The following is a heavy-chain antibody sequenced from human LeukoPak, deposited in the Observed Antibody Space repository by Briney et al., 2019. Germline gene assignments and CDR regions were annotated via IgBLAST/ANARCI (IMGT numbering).Heavy chain of an antibody. CDR3: ARDPPTHYDFWSGHYLPHGMDV. V-gene: IGHV1-18*01. J-gene: IGHJ6*02. CDR2: INAYNGNT. D-gene: IGHD3-3*01. Sequence: ASVKVSCKASGYTFTSYAFSWVRQAPGQGLEWMGWINAYNGNTIYAQKLQGRVTMTTDTSTTTAYMELTSLRSDDTAVYYCARDPPTHYDFWSGHYLPHGMDVWGQGTTVTVSS. CDR1: GYTFTSYA.